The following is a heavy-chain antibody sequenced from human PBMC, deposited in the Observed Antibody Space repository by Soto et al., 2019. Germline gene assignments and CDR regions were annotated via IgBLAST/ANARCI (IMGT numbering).Heavy chain of an antibody. Sequence: PSETLSLTCAVYGGSFSGYYWSWIRQPPGKGLEWIGEINHSGSTNYNPSLKSRVTISVDTSKNQFSLKLSSVTAADTAVYYCASAYISSRPSIDYWGQGTLVTVSS. CDR3: ASAYISSRPSIDY. CDR1: GGSFSGYY. CDR2: INHSGST. J-gene: IGHJ4*02. D-gene: IGHD6-13*01. V-gene: IGHV4-34*01.